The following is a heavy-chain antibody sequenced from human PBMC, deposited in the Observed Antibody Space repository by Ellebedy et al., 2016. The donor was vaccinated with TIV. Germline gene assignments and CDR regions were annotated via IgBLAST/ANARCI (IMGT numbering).Heavy chain of an antibody. CDR2: IWSDGTTK. D-gene: IGHD4-17*01. J-gene: IGHJ4*02. Sequence: GGSLRLSXGALGFTFSKFAMHWVRQAPGKGLEWVAMIWSDGTTKYYTDAVKGRFTISRDNSKNTLYLQMNSLRAEDTAVYYCAKDVVDYGDYPYYFDFWGQGTLVTVSS. V-gene: IGHV3-33*06. CDR3: AKDVVDYGDYPYYFDF. CDR1: GFTFSKFA.